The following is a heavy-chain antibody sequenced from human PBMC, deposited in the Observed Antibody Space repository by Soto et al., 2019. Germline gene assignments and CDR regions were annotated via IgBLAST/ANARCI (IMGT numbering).Heavy chain of an antibody. CDR1: GGSISSGDYY. D-gene: IGHD3-22*01. Sequence: PSETLSLTCTVSGGSISSGDYYWSWIRQPPGKGLEWIGYIYYSGSTYYNPSLKSRVTISVDTSKNQFSLKLSSVTAADTAVYYCTRDANFGYDSSGLFDYWGQGTLVTVSS. J-gene: IGHJ4*02. CDR2: IYYSGST. CDR3: TRDANFGYDSSGLFDY. V-gene: IGHV4-30-4*01.